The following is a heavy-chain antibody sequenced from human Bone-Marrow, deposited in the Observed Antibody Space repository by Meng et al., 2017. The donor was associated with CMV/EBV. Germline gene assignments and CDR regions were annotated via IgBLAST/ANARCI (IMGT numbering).Heavy chain of an antibody. CDR2: ISYDGSNI. J-gene: IGHJ4*02. D-gene: IGHD3-22*01. CDR3: VRGRNYYDISGYLDY. Sequence: LSLTCAASGFTFSSYSMNWVRQAPGKGLEWVALISYDGSNIYDADSVKGRFSISRDNSKNMLYLQMNSLRDEDTAVYYCVRGRNYYDISGYLDYWGQGTLVTVSS. CDR1: GFTFSSYS. V-gene: IGHV3-30*03.